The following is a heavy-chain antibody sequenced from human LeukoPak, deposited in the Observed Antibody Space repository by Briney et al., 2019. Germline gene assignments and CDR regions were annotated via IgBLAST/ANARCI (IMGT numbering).Heavy chain of an antibody. Sequence: ASVTVSCKASGYTFTTFGITWVRQAPGQGLEWMGWISTYNGNTNYAQSLQGRVTMTTDTSTSIAYMELRSLTSDDTAVYYCARVGADCSDGNCYWGQGTLVTISS. V-gene: IGHV1-18*01. CDR2: ISTYNGNT. CDR1: GYTFTTFG. D-gene: IGHD2-15*01. CDR3: ARVGADCSDGNCY. J-gene: IGHJ4*02.